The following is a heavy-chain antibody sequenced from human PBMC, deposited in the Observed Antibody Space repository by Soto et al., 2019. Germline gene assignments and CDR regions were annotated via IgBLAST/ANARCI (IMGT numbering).Heavy chain of an antibody. J-gene: IGHJ3*02. CDR3: AKATATGGGAFDI. D-gene: IGHD2-8*02. CDR2: ISGSGGGT. V-gene: IGHV3-23*01. CDR1: GFTFGNYA. Sequence: PGGSLRLSCAASGFTFGNYAMTWVRQAPGKGLECVSRISGSGGGTYYADSVKGRFTISRDRSKNTVYLQMNSLTAGDTAVYYCAKATATGGGAFDICGQGTMVTVSS.